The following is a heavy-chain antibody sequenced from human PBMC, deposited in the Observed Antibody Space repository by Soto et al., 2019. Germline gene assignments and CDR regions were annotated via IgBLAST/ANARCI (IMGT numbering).Heavy chain of an antibody. CDR3: VASLAASGLNWRDP. J-gene: IGHJ5*02. V-gene: IGHV4-4*07. CDR1: GCSRSSFY. D-gene: IGHD6-13*01. CDR2: IFANGHT. Sequence: WATLALTWRVSGCSRSSFYLTWIRTHPGKGLEWIGLIFANGHTDYNPSLKSRVTMSVDASKNQFSLRLTSMTAADTAVYYCVASLAASGLNWRDPWGRGTRVTVSA.